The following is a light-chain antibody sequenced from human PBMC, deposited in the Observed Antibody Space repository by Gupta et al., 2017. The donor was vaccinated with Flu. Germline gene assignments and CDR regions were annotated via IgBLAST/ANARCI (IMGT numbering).Light chain of an antibody. CDR3: QQRSNWPPG. CDR2: DAS. V-gene: IGKV3-11*01. CDR1: QSVSSY. J-gene: IGKJ4*01. Sequence: PATLSLSPGERATLSCRASQSVSSYLAWYQQKPGQAPRLLIYDASNRATGIPARFSGSGSGTDFTLTISSLEPEDFAVYYCQQRSNWPPGLGGGTKVEIK.